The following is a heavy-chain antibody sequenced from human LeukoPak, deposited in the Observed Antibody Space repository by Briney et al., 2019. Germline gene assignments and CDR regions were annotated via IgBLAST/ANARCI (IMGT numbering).Heavy chain of an antibody. D-gene: IGHD2/OR15-2a*01. CDR2: ISGSGGST. CDR1: GFTFSSYS. Sequence: GGSLGLSCAASGFTFSSYSMNWVRQAPGKGLEWVSTISGSGGSTYYADSVKGRFTISRDNSKNTLYLQMNRLRAEDTAVYYCAKERTQTTSFDYWGQGTLVTVSS. J-gene: IGHJ4*02. V-gene: IGHV3-23*01. CDR3: AKERTQTTSFDY.